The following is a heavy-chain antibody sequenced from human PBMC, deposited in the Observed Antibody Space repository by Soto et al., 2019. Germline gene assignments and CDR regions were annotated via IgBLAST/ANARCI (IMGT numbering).Heavy chain of an antibody. Sequence: GGSLRLSCAASGFTFSSYSMSWVRQAPGKGLEWVSGFRTGGDDGTTYYADSVKGRFTISRDNSKNTLFLQMNSLRVEDTAIYYCAKKVNSGPGSQYFDYWGQGTLVTVSS. V-gene: IGHV3-23*01. CDR1: GFTFSSYS. CDR3: AKKVNSGPGSQYFDY. J-gene: IGHJ4*02. D-gene: IGHD3-10*01. CDR2: FRTGGDDGTT.